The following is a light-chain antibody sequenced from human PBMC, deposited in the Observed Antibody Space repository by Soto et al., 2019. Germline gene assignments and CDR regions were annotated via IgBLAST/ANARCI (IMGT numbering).Light chain of an antibody. Sequence: EIVLTQSPVTLSLSPGERATLSCRASHNVIYSLAWYQQKPGQAPRLLIYDASNRFPGIPARFSGSGSGTDFTLPISSLEPDDSAVYYCQQRSAWPLIFGGGTRVEI. CDR2: DAS. CDR1: HNVIYS. J-gene: IGKJ4*01. V-gene: IGKV3-11*01. CDR3: QQRSAWPLI.